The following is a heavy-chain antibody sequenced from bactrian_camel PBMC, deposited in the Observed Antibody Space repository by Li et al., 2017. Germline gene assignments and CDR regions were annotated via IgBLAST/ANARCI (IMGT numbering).Heavy chain of an antibody. CDR1: DTYSVYNKRC. Sequence: HVQLVESGGGSVQAGGSLRLSCANSDTYSVYNKRCMGWFRQAPGKEREGVATIDSDGLRTYSDSVKGRFTISRDNDRNTLYLQMSSLEPEDTAMYYCAADHAYDRICGEAVMTEGITAFIYSGQGTQVTVSS. V-gene: IGHV3S53*01. J-gene: IGHJ4*01. CDR2: IDSDGLR. D-gene: IGHD4*01.